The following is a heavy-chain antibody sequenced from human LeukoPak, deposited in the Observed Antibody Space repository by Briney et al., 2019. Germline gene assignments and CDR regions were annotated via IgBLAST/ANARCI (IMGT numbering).Heavy chain of an antibody. D-gene: IGHD3-10*01. CDR3: ARTLGDYGSGSYYY. V-gene: IGHV4-4*02. Sequence: PSGTLSLTCAVSGGSISSGNWWSWVRQPPGKGLEWIGEIYHSGRTNYNPSLKSRVTISVDTSKNQFSLKLSSVTAADTAVYYCARTLGDYGSGSYYYWGQGTLVTVSS. J-gene: IGHJ4*02. CDR2: IYHSGRT. CDR1: GGSISSGNW.